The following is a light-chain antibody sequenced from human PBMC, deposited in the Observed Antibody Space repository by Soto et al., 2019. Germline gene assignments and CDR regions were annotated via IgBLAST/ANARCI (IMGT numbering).Light chain of an antibody. CDR1: QSVSSSY. J-gene: IGKJ1*01. CDR3: HQRQSWPRT. Sequence: EIVLTQSPGTLSLSPGERATLSCRASQSVSSSYLAWYQQKPGQAPRLLIYAASSRATGIPDRFSASGTGTDFTLTISDVQPEDFAVYYCHQRQSWPRTFGQGTKVDIK. V-gene: IGKV3D-20*02. CDR2: AAS.